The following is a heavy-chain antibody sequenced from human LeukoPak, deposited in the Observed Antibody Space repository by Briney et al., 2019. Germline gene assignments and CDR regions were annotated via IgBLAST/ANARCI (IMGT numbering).Heavy chain of an antibody. CDR2: IYTSGST. J-gene: IGHJ5*02. D-gene: IGHD1-26*01. V-gene: IGHV4-4*09. Sequence: SETLSLTCTVSGGSISSYYWSWIRQPPGRGLEWIGYIYTSGSTNYNPSLKSRVTISVDTSKNQFSLKLSSVTAADTAVYYCARLARGAFDPWGQGTLVTVSS. CDR3: ARLARGAFDP. CDR1: GGSISSYY.